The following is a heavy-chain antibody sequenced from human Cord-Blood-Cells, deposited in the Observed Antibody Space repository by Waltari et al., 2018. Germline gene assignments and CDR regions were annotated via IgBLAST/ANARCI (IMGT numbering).Heavy chain of an antibody. CDR3: ARVRGWGSWVDY. V-gene: IGHV4-61*01. CDR2: IYYSGST. Sequence: QVQLQESGPGLVKPSETLSLTCTVSGGSASSGSYYWSWIRQPPGKGLEWIGYIYYSGSTNYNPSLKSRVTISVDTSKNQFSLKLSSVTAADTAVYYCARVRGWGSWVDYWGQGTLVTVSS. CDR1: GGSASSGSYY. D-gene: IGHD2-21*01. J-gene: IGHJ4*02.